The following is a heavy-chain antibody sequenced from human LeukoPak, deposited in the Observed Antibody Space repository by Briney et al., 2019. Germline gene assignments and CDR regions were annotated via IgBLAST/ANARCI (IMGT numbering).Heavy chain of an antibody. CDR3: ASPQTPDGGSYFDY. D-gene: IGHD1-26*01. CDR1: GFTFSSYA. Sequence: GGSLRLSCAASGFTFSSYAMSWVRQAPGKGLEWVSAISGSGGSTYYADSVKGRFTISRDNSKNTLYLQMNSLRAEDTAVYYCASPQTPDGGSYFDYWGQGTLVTVSS. CDR2: ISGSGGST. V-gene: IGHV3-23*01. J-gene: IGHJ4*02.